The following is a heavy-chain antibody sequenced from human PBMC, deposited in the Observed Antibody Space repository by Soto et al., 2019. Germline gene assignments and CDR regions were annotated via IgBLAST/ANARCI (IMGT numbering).Heavy chain of an antibody. J-gene: IGHJ4*02. D-gene: IGHD6-19*01. CDR1: GFTFSTYS. Sequence: LRLSCAASGFTFSTYSMNWVRQAPGKGLEWVSYISSSSTYIYYADSVKGRFTISRDNAKNSLYLQMNSLRAEDTAVYYCLIAVAGSFAPDYWGQGTLVTVSS. CDR3: LIAVAGSFAPDY. V-gene: IGHV3-21*01. CDR2: ISSSSTYI.